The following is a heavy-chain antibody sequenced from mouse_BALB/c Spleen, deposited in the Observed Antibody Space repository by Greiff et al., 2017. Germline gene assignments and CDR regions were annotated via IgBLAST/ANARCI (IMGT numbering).Heavy chain of an antibody. J-gene: IGHJ4*01. CDR2: IDPETGGT. D-gene: IGHD2-4*01. CDR3: TCPYDYGPMDY. CDR1: GYTFTDYE. V-gene: IGHV1-15*01. Sequence: QVQLQQSGAELVRPGASVTLSCKASGYTFTDYEMHWVKQTPVHGLEWIGAIDPETGGTAYNQKFKGKATLTADKSSSTAYMELRSLTSEDSAVYYCTCPYDYGPMDYWGQGTSVTVSS.